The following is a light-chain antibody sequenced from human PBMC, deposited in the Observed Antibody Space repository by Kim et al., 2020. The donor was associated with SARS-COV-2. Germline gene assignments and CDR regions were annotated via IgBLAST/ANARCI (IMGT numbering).Light chain of an antibody. Sequence: QLVLTQSSSASASLGSSVKLTCTLSSGHSSYIIAWHQQQPGKAPRYLMKLECSGSYNKGSGVPDRFSGSSSGADRYLTISNLQSEDEADYYCETWDSNTRVFGGGTQLTVL. CDR2: LECSGSY. CDR3: ETWDSNTRV. J-gene: IGLJ3*02. CDR1: SGHSSYI. V-gene: IGLV4-60*03.